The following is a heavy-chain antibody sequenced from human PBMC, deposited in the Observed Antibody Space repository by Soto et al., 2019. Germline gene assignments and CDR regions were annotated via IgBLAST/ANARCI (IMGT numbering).Heavy chain of an antibody. CDR1: GFTFSRYS. D-gene: IGHD6-19*01. CDR2: ISSSSSYI. V-gene: IGHV3-21*01. Sequence: GSLRPSCAGSGFTFSRYSMNWVLQAPGKGLECVSSISSSSSYIYYADSVKGRFTISRDNAKNSLYLQMNSLRAEDTAVYYCARGGQSLGPEIQHWGQGTMVTVSS. J-gene: IGHJ1*01. CDR3: ARGGQSLGPEIQH.